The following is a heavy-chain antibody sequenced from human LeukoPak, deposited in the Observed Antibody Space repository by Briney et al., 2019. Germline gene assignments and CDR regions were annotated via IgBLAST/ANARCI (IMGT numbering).Heavy chain of an antibody. CDR2: INPTGGST. V-gene: IGHV1-2*06. Sequence: ASVKVSCKASGYTFTSYYMHWVRQAPGQELEWMGLINPTGGSTGYAQKFQGRVAMTRDTSISTAYMELSRLRSDDTAVYYCARGDAGSALYYYYYMDVWGKGTTVTISS. J-gene: IGHJ6*03. CDR3: ARGDAGSALYYYYYMDV. CDR1: GYTFTSYY. D-gene: IGHD3-10*01.